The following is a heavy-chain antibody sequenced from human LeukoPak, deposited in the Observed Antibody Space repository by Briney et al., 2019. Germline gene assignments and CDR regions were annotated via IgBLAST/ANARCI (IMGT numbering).Heavy chain of an antibody. V-gene: IGHV1-2*04. CDR2: INPNSGGT. Sequence: ASVKVSCKASGYTFTGYYMHWVRQAPGQGLEWMGWINPNSGGTNYAQKFQGWVTMTRDTSISTAYMELSRLRSDDTAVYYCARTVGRSSGPYYFDYWGQGTLVTVSS. D-gene: IGHD6-25*01. CDR1: GYTFTGYY. CDR3: ARTVGRSSGPYYFDY. J-gene: IGHJ4*02.